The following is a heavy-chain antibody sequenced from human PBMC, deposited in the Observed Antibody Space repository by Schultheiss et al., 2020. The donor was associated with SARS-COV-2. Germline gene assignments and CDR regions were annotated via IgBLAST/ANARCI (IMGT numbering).Heavy chain of an antibody. V-gene: IGHV4-61*01. D-gene: IGHD3-22*01. CDR2: IYYSGST. J-gene: IGHJ2*01. CDR3: AKRGYDSSGYYSDWYFDL. CDR1: GGSVTSASDH. Sequence: SQTLSLTCTVSGGSVTSASDHWSWIRQPPGKGLEWIGYIYYSGSTNYNPSLKSRVTISVDTSKNQFSLKLSSVTAADTAVYYCAKRGYDSSGYYSDWYFDLWGRGTLVTVSS.